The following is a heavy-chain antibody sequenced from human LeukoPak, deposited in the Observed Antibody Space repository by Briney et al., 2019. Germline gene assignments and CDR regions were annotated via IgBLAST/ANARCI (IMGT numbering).Heavy chain of an antibody. Sequence: ASVKVSCKASGYTFTSMTINWVRQAPGQGLAWRGWINTNTGKPTYAQGYTGRFVFSLDTSVSTAFLQISSLKAEDTAIYYCARGYDPTGFFSYWGQGTLVTVSS. D-gene: IGHD3-22*01. CDR3: ARGYDPTGFFSY. CDR1: GYTFTSMT. J-gene: IGHJ4*02. CDR2: INTNTGKP. V-gene: IGHV7-4-1*02.